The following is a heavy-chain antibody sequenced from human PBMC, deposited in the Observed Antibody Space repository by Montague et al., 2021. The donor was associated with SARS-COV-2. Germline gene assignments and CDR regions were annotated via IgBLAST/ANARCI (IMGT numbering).Heavy chain of an antibody. V-gene: IGHV4-31*03. CDR2: VYSGGTT. Sequence: TLSLTCNVSGGSMIRGGYYWSWIRQPPGKGLEWIGYVYSGGTTYYNPSLKSRVTISEDMSKNQFSLRLTSVTAADTAVYYCVRDGGLRFSGGAMDVWGQGTTVTVSS. D-gene: IGHD3-3*01. CDR1: GGSMIRGGYY. CDR3: VRDGGLRFSGGAMDV. J-gene: IGHJ6*02.